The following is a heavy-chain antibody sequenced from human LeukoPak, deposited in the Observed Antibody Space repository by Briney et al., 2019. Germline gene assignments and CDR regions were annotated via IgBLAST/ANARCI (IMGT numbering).Heavy chain of an antibody. CDR1: GFTFNSYA. D-gene: IGHD4-17*01. CDR3: AKDGESGRGSPRVDWFDS. J-gene: IGHJ5*01. Sequence: GGSLRLSCAASGFTFNSYAMGRVRQAPGKGLEWVSTISAGSGNTYYAASVKGRFTISRDNSKNTLYLQMNSLRAEDTALYYCAKDGESGRGSPRVDWFDSCGQGTLVAVSS. CDR2: ISAGSGNT. V-gene: IGHV3-23*01.